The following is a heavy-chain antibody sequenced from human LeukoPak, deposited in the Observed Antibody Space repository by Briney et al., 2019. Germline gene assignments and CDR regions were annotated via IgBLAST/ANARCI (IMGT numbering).Heavy chain of an antibody. D-gene: IGHD3-9*01. V-gene: IGHV1-24*01. CDR3: ATGEGSVGGNILFDY. Sequence: ASVKVSCKVSGYTFTELSMHWVRQAPGKGLEWMGGFDPEDGETIYAQKFQGRVTMTEDTSTDTAYMELSSLRSEDTAVYYCATGEGSVGGNILFDYWGQGTLVTVSS. J-gene: IGHJ4*02. CDR2: FDPEDGET. CDR1: GYTFTELS.